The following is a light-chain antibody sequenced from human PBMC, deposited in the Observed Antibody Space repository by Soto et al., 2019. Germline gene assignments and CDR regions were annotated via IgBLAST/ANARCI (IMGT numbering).Light chain of an antibody. CDR2: DAS. Sequence: DIQMSLSPSTLSASVGDRVTITCRASQSISSWLAWYQQKPGKAPKVLIYDASSLESGVPSRFSGSGSGTEFTLTISSLQPDDFATYYCQQYNSYSAFGQGTNVDIK. CDR3: QQYNSYSA. V-gene: IGKV1-5*01. CDR1: QSISSW. J-gene: IGKJ1*01.